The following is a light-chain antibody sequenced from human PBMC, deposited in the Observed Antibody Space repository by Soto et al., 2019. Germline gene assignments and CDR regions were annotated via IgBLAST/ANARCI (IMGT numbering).Light chain of an antibody. V-gene: IGKV3D-15*01. CDR1: QSVDSIN. CDR3: HQYNSWPRGT. Sequence: EIVLTQSPATLSLSPGERATLSCRSSQSVDSINLAWYQQKPGQAPRLLIYGTSTRATGIPDRFRGSGSGTEFTLTISSLQSEDSAVYYCHQYNSWPRGTFGPGTKVEIK. CDR2: GTS. J-gene: IGKJ3*01.